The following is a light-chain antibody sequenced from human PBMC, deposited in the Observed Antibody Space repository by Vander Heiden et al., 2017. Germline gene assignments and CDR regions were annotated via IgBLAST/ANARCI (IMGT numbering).Light chain of an antibody. CDR3: QQRSSWPYT. CDR2: DAS. V-gene: IGKV3-11*01. Sequence: EIASTQSPATLSLSPGERATLACRASQSVSSSLAWYQQKPGQAPRLLIYDASNRATGVPARFSGSGSGTDFTLTISSLEPEDFAVYYCQQRSSWPYTFGQGTKLEIK. J-gene: IGKJ2*01. CDR1: QSVSSS.